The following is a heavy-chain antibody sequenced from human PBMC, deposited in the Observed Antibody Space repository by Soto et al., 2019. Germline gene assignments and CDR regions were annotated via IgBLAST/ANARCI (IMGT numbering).Heavy chain of an antibody. CDR1: GYTFTSYA. CDR3: AGDPGYSYGYN. V-gene: IGHV1-3*01. Sequence: QVQLVQSGAEVKKPGASVKVSCKASGYTFTSYAMQWVRQAPGQRLEWMGWINAGNGNTKYSQKFQGRVTITRDTPASTAYMELSSLRSEDTAVYYCAGDPGYSYGYNWGQGTLVTVSS. CDR2: INAGNGNT. J-gene: IGHJ4*02. D-gene: IGHD5-18*01.